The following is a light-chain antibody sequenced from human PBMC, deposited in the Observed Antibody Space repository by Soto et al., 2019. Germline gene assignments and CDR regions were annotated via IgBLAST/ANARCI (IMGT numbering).Light chain of an antibody. Sequence: DIQMTQSPSSLSASVGDRVTITCRASQTITTYLNWYQQKPGKAPKLLIYAIFSLQSGVPSRFSGSGSGTDFTLTINSLQPEDFGTYYCQQSYSTPWTFGQGTKVDIK. CDR3: QQSYSTPWT. CDR1: QTITTY. J-gene: IGKJ1*01. V-gene: IGKV1-39*01. CDR2: AIF.